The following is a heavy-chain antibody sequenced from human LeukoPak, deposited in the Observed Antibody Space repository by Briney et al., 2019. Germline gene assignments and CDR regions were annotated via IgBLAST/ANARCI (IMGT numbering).Heavy chain of an antibody. D-gene: IGHD2-15*01. CDR2: IIPIFVTA. Sequence: GASVKVSCKASGGTFTSYAISWVRQAPGQGLEWMGWIIPIFVTANYAQKFQGRVTITADKSTSTAYMELSSLRSKDTAVSYCARACSGGICYPARSGLVDYWGQGTLVIVSS. CDR1: GGTFTSYA. V-gene: IGHV1-69*06. J-gene: IGHJ4*02. CDR3: ARACSGGICYPARSGLVDY.